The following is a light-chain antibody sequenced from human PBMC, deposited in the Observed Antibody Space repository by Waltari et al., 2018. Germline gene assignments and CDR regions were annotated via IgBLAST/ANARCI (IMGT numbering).Light chain of an antibody. CDR3: QQYLRAPRT. CDR1: PSVLYSSNNKNY. CDR2: WAS. Sequence: DIVMTQSLDSLAVSLGERATINCKSRPSVLYSSNNKNYLAWYQQKPGQPPKLLIYWASTRESGVPDRFSGSGSGTDFTLTISSLQAEDVAVYYCQQYLRAPRTFGQGTALEIK. J-gene: IGKJ2*02. V-gene: IGKV4-1*01.